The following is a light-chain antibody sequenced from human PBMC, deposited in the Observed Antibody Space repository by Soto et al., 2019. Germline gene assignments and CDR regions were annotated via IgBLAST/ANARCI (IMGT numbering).Light chain of an antibody. Sequence: AIQMTQSPSSLSASVGDRVAISCRASQDIRNTLAWYQQKPGEAPKLLIFAASNLQSGVPSRFSGSGSVTDFTLAITGLQPEDFATYYCQQYESYSPLTFGGGTKVDIK. V-gene: IGKV1-6*01. J-gene: IGKJ4*01. CDR1: QDIRNT. CDR2: AAS. CDR3: QQYESYSPLT.